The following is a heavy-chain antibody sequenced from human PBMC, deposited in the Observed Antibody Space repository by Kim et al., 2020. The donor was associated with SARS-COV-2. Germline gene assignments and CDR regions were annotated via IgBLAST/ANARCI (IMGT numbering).Heavy chain of an antibody. J-gene: IGHJ4*02. CDR3: ARSSLLDFDY. CDR2: GVT. V-gene: IGHV1-2*02. Sequence: GVTNYAQKFQGRVTMTRDTSISTVYLELTSQRSDDTAVYYCARSSLLDFDYWGQGTLVTVSS. D-gene: IGHD3-16*02.